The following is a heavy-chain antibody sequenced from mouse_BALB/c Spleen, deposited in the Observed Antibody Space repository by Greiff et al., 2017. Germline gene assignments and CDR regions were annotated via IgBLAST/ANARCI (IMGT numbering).Heavy chain of an antibody. CDR1: GFTFSSYY. J-gene: IGHJ4*01. Sequence: EVHLVESGGGLVKLGGSLKLSCAASGFTFSSYYMSWVRQTPEKRLELVAAINSNGGSTYYPDTVKGRFTISRDNAKNTLYLQMSSLKSEDTALYYCARQGNYRYDDAMDYWGQGTSVTVSS. CDR3: ARQGNYRYDDAMDY. D-gene: IGHD2-14*01. CDR2: INSNGGST. V-gene: IGHV5-6-2*01.